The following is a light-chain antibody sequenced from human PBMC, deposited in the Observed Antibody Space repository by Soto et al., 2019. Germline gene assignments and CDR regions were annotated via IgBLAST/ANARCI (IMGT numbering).Light chain of an antibody. CDR1: QSVSSH. CDR2: DAS. CDR3: QQRSNWHPLT. J-gene: IGKJ4*01. V-gene: IGKV3-11*01. Sequence: ESVLTQSPATLSLSPGERATLSRRASQSVSSHFAWYQQNPGQAPRLLLYDASNRATGIPARFSGSGSGTDFTLTISSLEPEDFAVYYCQQRSNWHPLTFGGGTKVDI.